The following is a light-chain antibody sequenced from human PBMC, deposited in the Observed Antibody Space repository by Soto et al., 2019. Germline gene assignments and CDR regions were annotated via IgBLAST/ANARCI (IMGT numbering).Light chain of an antibody. Sequence: ENVLTQSPGTLSLSPGERATLSCRASQSVSSSELAWYQQKPGQALRLLIFGASIRATGIPDRFSGSGSGTDFTLTINRLEPEDFAVYYCQQYGSSPPVYTFGQGTKLEIK. CDR3: QQYGSSPPVYT. V-gene: IGKV3-20*01. J-gene: IGKJ2*01. CDR2: GAS. CDR1: QSVSSSE.